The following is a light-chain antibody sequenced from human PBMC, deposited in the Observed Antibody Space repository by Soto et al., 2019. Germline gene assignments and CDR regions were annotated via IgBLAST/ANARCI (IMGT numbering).Light chain of an antibody. CDR1: NIGSKS. J-gene: IGLJ2*01. Sequence: VLTQPPSVSVAPGKTARITCGGTNIGSKSVHWYQQKPGQAPVLVIYYDSDRPSGIPERFSGSNSGNTATLTISRVEAGDEADYYCQVWDSSSDHPVVFGGGTQLTVL. CDR3: QVWDSSSDHPVV. V-gene: IGLV3-21*04. CDR2: YDS.